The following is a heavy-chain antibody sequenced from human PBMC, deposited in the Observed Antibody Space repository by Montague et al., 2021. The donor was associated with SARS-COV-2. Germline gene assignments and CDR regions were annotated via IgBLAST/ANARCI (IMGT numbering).Heavy chain of an antibody. V-gene: IGHV4-34*01. D-gene: IGHD3-3*01. CDR2: IDHGGAT. CDR1: GGSFNNYY. Sequence: SETLSLTCAVYGGSFNNYYWTWIRQAPGKGLEWIGEIDHGGATNYSPSFRSRLTLSLDTSKNQFSLKLNSVTAADTAVYFCARGQRQSFSVFGVLAAGAEVKRYGLDVWGLGTTVTV. CDR3: ARGQRQSFSVFGVLAAGAEVKRYGLDV. J-gene: IGHJ6*02.